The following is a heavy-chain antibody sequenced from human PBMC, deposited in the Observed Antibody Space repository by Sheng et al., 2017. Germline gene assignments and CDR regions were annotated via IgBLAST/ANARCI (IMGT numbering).Heavy chain of an antibody. CDR1: GYTFTGYY. J-gene: IGHJ6*03. Sequence: QVQLVQSGAEVKKPGASVKVSCKASGYTFTGYYMHWVRQAPGQGLEWMGWINPNSGGTNYAQKFQGRVTMTRDTSISTAYMELSRLRSDDTAVYYCARGGSGYDYVNYYYYMDVWGKGTTVTVSS. D-gene: IGHD5-12*01. V-gene: IGHV1-2*02. CDR2: INPNSGGT. CDR3: ARGGSGYDYVNYYYYMDV.